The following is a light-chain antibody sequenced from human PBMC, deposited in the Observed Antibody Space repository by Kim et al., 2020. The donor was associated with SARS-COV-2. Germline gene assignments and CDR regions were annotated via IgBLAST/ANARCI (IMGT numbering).Light chain of an antibody. CDR2: EDI. Sequence: SYELTQPPAVSVSPGQTARITCSGDALPKKYAYWYQQKSGQAPGLVIYEDIKRPSGIPERFSGSSSGTMATLTISGAPVEDKADYYCYSTDSSGNHRVFGGGTQLTVL. V-gene: IGLV3-10*01. CDR3: YSTDSSGNHRV. J-gene: IGLJ3*02. CDR1: ALPKKY.